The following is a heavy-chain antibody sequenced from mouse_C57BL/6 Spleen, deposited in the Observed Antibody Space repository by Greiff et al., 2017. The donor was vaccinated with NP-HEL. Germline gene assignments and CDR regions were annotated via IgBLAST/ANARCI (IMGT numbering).Heavy chain of an antibody. V-gene: IGHV1-69*01. D-gene: IGHD2-3*01. CDR2: IDPSDSYT. Sequence: VQLHQSGAELVMPGASVKLSCKASGYTFTSYWMHWVKQRPGQGLEWIGEIDPSDSYTNYNQKFKGKSTLTVDKSSSTAYMQLSSLTSEDSAVYYCARWLLPAMDYWGQGTSVTVSS. J-gene: IGHJ4*01. CDR1: GYTFTSYW. CDR3: ARWLLPAMDY.